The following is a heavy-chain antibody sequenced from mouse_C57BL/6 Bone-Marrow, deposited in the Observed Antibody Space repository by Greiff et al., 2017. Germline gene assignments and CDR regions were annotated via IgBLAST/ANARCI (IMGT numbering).Heavy chain of an antibody. CDR2: IDPSDSYT. V-gene: IGHV1-50*01. Sequence: VQLQQPGAELVKPGASVKLSCKASGYTFTSYWMQWVQQRPGQGLEWIGEIDPSDSYTNYNQKFKGKATLTVDTSSSTAYMQLSSLTSEDSAVYYCARGDYSNYDCDYWGQGTTLTVSS. CDR3: ARGDYSNYDCDY. CDR1: GYTFTSYW. D-gene: IGHD2-5*01. J-gene: IGHJ2*01.